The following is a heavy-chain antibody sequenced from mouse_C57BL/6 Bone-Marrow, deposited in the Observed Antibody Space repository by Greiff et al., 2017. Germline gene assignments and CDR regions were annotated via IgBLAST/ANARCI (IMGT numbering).Heavy chain of an antibody. CDR1: GFNIKDDY. CDR2: IDPENGDT. V-gene: IGHV14-4*01. D-gene: IGHD2-4*01. Sequence: DVKLQESGAELVRPGASVKLSCTASGFNIKDDYMHWVKQRPEQGLEWIGWIDPENGDTEYASKFQGKATITADTSSNTAYLQLSSLTSEDTAVYYCTTDYDGDYWGQGTTLTVSS. J-gene: IGHJ2*01. CDR3: TTDYDGDY.